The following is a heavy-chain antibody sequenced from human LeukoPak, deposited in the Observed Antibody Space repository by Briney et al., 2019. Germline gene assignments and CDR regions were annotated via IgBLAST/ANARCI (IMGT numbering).Heavy chain of an antibody. D-gene: IGHD4-11*01. Sequence: PGGSLRLSCGASGITFSSYSMNWVRQAPGKGLEWVANIKQDGSEKYYVDSVKGRFTISRDNAKNSLYLQMNSLRAEDTAVYYCARLIADDYSLYSFDYWGQGTLVTVSS. J-gene: IGHJ4*02. V-gene: IGHV3-7*01. CDR1: GITFSSYS. CDR2: IKQDGSEK. CDR3: ARLIADDYSLYSFDY.